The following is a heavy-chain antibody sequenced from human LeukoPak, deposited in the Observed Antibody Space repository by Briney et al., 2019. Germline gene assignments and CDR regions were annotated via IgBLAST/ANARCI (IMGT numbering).Heavy chain of an antibody. CDR3: ARWGIPDILTGYLDY. Sequence: GGSLRLSCAASGFTFDDYGMSWVRQAPGKGLEWVSGINWNGGSTGYADSVKGRFTISRDNAKNSLYLQMNSLRAEDTALYYCARWGIPDILTGYLDYWGQGTLVTVSS. CDR1: GFTFDDYG. V-gene: IGHV3-20*04. J-gene: IGHJ4*02. CDR2: INWNGGST. D-gene: IGHD3-9*01.